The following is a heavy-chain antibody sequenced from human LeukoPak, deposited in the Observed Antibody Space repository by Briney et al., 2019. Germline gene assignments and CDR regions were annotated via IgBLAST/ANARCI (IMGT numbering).Heavy chain of an antibody. CDR2: ISSSSSTI. V-gene: IGHV3-48*01. CDR3: AGRYMVRGVFAFDY. J-gene: IGHJ4*02. Sequence: GGSLRLSCAASGFTFSNYSMNWVRQAPGKGLEWVSYISSSSSTIYYADSVKGRFTISRDNAKNSLYLQMNSLRAEDTAVYYCAGRYMVRGVFAFDYWGQGTLVTVSS. D-gene: IGHD3-10*01. CDR1: GFTFSNYS.